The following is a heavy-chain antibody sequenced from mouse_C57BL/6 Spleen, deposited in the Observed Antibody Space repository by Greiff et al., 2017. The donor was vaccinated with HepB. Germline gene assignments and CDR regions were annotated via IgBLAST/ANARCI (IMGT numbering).Heavy chain of an antibody. J-gene: IGHJ2*01. CDR3: ARRVTGGLDY. Sequence: QVHVKQSGAELVKPGASVKISCKASGYAFSSYWMNWVKQRPGKGLEWIGQIYPGDGDTNYNGKFKGKATLTADKSSSTAYMQLSSLTSEDSAVYFCARRVTGGLDYWGQGTTLTVSS. V-gene: IGHV1-80*01. CDR1: GYAFSSYW. D-gene: IGHD4-1*01. CDR2: IYPGDGDT.